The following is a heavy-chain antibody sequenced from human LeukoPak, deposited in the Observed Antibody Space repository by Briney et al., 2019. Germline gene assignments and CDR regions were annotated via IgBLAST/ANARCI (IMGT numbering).Heavy chain of an antibody. V-gene: IGHV3-74*03. CDR2: INNDGTTT. CDR1: GFTFSGAW. Sequence: GGSLRLSCAASGFTFSGAWMHWVRQAPGKGLVWVSRINNDGTTTMYADSVTGRFTLSRDNAKNTLYLQMNSLRAEDTAVYYCARVSGPGMNEYFHLWGQGTLVTVSS. J-gene: IGHJ1*01. D-gene: IGHD3-10*01. CDR3: ARVSGPGMNEYFHL.